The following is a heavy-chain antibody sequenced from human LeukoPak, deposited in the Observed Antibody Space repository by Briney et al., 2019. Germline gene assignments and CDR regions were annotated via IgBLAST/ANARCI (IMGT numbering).Heavy chain of an antibody. CDR2: ISYDGSNK. V-gene: IGHV3-30*01. CDR3: ARSREVDY. J-gene: IGHJ4*02. CDR1: GFTFSSYA. D-gene: IGHD1-26*01. Sequence: PWGSLRLSCAASGFTFSSYAMHWVRQAPGKGLEWVAVISYDGSNKYYADSVKGRFTIYRDNSKNTLYLQMNSLRAEDTAVYYCARSREVDYWGQGTLVTVSS.